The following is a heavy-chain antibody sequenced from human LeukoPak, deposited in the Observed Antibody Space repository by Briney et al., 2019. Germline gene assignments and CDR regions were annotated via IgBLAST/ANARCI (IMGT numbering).Heavy chain of an antibody. D-gene: IGHD1-26*01. CDR3: ARDRGIAGKGDY. J-gene: IGHJ4*02. CDR2: ISSSSSYI. V-gene: IGHV3-21*01. Sequence: PGGSLRLSCAASGFTFSSYSMNWVRQAPGNGLEWVSSISSSSSYIYYADSVKGRFTISRDNAKNSLYLQMNSLRAEDTAVYYCARDRGIAGKGDYWGQGTLVTVSS. CDR1: GFTFSSYS.